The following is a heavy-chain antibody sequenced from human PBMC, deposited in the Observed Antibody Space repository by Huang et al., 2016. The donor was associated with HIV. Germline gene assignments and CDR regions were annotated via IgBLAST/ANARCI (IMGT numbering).Heavy chain of an antibody. D-gene: IGHD3-16*01. CDR2: VSTYNGHT. CDR1: GYTFFTYS. Sequence: QVQLVQSGPEMKKPGASVNVSCKASGYTFFTYSISWVRQAPGQGREWMGWVSTYNGHTNYAQKFQGRLTLTTDVSTSSAYMELKNLRSDDTAVYYCARFWGPQVTLNWLDPWGQGTLVTVSS. V-gene: IGHV1-18*01. J-gene: IGHJ5*02. CDR3: ARFWGPQVTLNWLDP.